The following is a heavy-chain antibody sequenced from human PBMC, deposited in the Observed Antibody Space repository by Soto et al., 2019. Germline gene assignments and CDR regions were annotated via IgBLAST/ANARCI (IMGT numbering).Heavy chain of an antibody. CDR1: RLIFSRSG. CDR3: ARDKGVTCLDD. Sequence: QLQLVESGGGVVQPGGSLRLSCAASRLIFSRSGMHWVRQAPGKGLEWVAMIWSDGSKDYYADSVRGRFTISRDDSKSMLYLQMGSLTADDTAVYYCARDKGVTCLDDWGQGTLVTVSS. V-gene: IGHV3-33*01. CDR2: IWSDGSKD. D-gene: IGHD3-16*02. J-gene: IGHJ4*02.